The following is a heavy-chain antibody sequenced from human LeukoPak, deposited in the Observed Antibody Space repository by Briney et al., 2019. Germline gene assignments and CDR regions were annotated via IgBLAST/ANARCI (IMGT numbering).Heavy chain of an antibody. D-gene: IGHD5-24*01. CDR2: IFYSGNT. Sequence: AATLSLTCTVSGYSITSYYWSWIRQPPGKGLEWIGYIFYSGNTDYNPSLKSRVTISVDTSRNQFSLKLDSVTAADTAVYYCARVFRRDGYFDYWGQGTLVTVSS. CDR3: ARVFRRDGYFDY. J-gene: IGHJ4*02. CDR1: GYSITSYY. V-gene: IGHV4-59*12.